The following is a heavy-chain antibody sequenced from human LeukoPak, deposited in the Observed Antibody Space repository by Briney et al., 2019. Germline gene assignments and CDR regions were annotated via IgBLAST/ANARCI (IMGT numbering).Heavy chain of an antibody. CDR2: IKQDGSEK. D-gene: IGHD5-24*01. V-gene: IGHV3-7*03. CDR3: AKVGDGYKIGTIYY. J-gene: IGHJ4*02. CDR1: GFTFSNYW. Sequence: PGGSLRLSCAASGFTFSNYWMSWVRQAPGKGLEWVANIKQDGSEKYYVDSVKGRFTISRDNAKNSLYLQMNSLRAEDTAVYYCAKVGDGYKIGTIYYWGQGTLVTVSS.